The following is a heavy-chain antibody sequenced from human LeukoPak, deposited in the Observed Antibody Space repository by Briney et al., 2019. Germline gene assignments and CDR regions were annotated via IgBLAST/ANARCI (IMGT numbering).Heavy chain of an antibody. Sequence: PSETLSLTCTVSGGSISSYYWSWIRQPPGKGLEWIGYIYYSGSTNYNPSLKSRVTISVDTSKNQFSLKLSSVTAADTAVYYCARRAGTAIIPYYYDYWGQGTLVTVSS. J-gene: IGHJ4*02. D-gene: IGHD1-14*01. V-gene: IGHV4-59*08. CDR1: GGSISSYY. CDR2: IYYSGST. CDR3: ARRAGTAIIPYYYDY.